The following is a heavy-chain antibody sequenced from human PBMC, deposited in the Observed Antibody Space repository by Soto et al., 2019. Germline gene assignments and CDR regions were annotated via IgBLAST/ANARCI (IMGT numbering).Heavy chain of an antibody. CDR2: INPILSMS. V-gene: IGHV1-69*02. Sequence: QVQLVQSGAEVKRPGSSVKVSCKASGDTFAFHSINWVRQAPGLGLEFMGRINPILSMSNYAQRFQGRDTMTXXXSTSXAXMVXXXLXSXDTAIYYCAXSYGSGYRAFDYWGQGALVTVSS. J-gene: IGHJ4*02. CDR1: GDTFAFHS. D-gene: IGHD3-10*01. CDR3: AXSYGSGYRAFDY.